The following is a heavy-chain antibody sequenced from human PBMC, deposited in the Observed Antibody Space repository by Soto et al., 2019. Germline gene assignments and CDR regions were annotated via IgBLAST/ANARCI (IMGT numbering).Heavy chain of an antibody. Sequence: GGSLRLSCAASGFTFTGHWMSWLRQAPGKGLEWVANIKQDGSEKYYVDPVKGRFTMSRDNAKNSLYLQLNSLRAEDTAVYYCARGTAFTYLHYFDYWGRGTLVTVSS. CDR3: ARGTAFTYLHYFDY. J-gene: IGHJ4*02. V-gene: IGHV3-7*01. CDR1: GFTFTGHW. CDR2: IKQDGSEK. D-gene: IGHD3-10*01.